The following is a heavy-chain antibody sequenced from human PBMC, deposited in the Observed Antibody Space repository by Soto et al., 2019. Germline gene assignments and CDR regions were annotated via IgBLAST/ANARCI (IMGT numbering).Heavy chain of an antibody. CDR1: GFTISSYY. J-gene: IGHJ4*02. Sequence: EVQLVESGGGLVQPGGSLRLSCAASGFTISSYYMSWVRQAPVKGLEWVSVIYSGGSDTTDYAGYVKGRFTISRDISKNTVYLQMNSLRAEDTAVYYCARDGSSRPTEYWGQGTLVTVSS. V-gene: IGHV3-66*01. CDR3: ARDGSSRPTEY. CDR2: IYSGGSDTT. D-gene: IGHD3-10*01.